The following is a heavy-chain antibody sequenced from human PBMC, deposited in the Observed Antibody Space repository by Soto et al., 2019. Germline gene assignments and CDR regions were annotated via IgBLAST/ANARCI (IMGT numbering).Heavy chain of an antibody. D-gene: IGHD3-3*01. CDR3: AARYYDFWSGYYWSPDY. J-gene: IGHJ4*02. CDR1: GFTFTSSA. V-gene: IGHV1-58*01. CDR2: IVVGSGNT. Sequence: SVKVSCKASGFTFTSSAVQWVRQARGQRLEWIGWIVVGSGNTNYAQKFQERVTITRDMSTSTAYMELSSLRSEDTAVYYCAARYYDFWSGYYWSPDYWGQGTLVTVSS.